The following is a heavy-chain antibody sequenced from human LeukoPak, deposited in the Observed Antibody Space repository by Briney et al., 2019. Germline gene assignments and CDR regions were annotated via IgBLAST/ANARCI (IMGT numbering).Heavy chain of an antibody. CDR1: GGSISSSSYY. CDR2: IYYSGST. V-gene: IGHV4-39*07. Sequence: SETLSLTCTVFGGSISSSSYYWGWIRQPPGKGLEWIGSIYYSGSTYYNPSLKSRVTISVDTSKNQFSLKLNSVTAADTAVYYCARKSNYGSRYYYFYYMDVWGKGTTVTISS. J-gene: IGHJ6*03. CDR3: ARKSNYGSRYYYFYYMDV. D-gene: IGHD3-10*01.